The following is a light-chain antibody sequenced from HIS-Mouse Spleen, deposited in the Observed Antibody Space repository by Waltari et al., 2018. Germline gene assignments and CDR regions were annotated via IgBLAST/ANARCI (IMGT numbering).Light chain of an antibody. CDR3: QQYNNWWT. V-gene: IGKV3-15*01. Sequence: EIAMTQSPATLSVSPGERATLSCRASQSVSSNLAWYQQKPCQPPRLLIYGASTRATGIPARFSGSGSGTEFTLTISSLQSEDFAVYYCQQYNNWWTFGQGTKVEIK. CDR1: QSVSSN. CDR2: GAS. J-gene: IGKJ1*01.